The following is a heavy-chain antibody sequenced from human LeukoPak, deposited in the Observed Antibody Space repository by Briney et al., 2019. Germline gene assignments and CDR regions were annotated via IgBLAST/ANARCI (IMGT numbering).Heavy chain of an antibody. D-gene: IGHD2-21*01. CDR1: DFTFSSYD. V-gene: IGHV3-23*01. CDR2: ISDSGRYI. CDR3: GGKFPGAAYYFDS. Sequence: GGSLRLSRVASDFTFSSYDMTWVGPAPGKGLEGVASISDSGRYIFSADSMRGRFTISRDNSAKTLYLEIYSLRVDDTATYFCGGKFPGAAYYFDSWGQGTLVAVSS. J-gene: IGHJ4*02.